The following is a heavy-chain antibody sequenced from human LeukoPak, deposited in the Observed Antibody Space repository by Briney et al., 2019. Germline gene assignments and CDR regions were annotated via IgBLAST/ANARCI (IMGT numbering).Heavy chain of an antibody. Sequence: GSLRPSCAASGFPFSSYAMSWVRQAPGKGLEWVSAISGSGGSTYYADSVKGRFTISRDKSKNTLYLQMNSLRAEDTAVYYCAFTGAAFDIWGQGTMVTVSS. V-gene: IGHV3-23*01. CDR2: ISGSGGST. J-gene: IGHJ3*02. CDR3: AFTGAAFDI. CDR1: GFPFSSYA.